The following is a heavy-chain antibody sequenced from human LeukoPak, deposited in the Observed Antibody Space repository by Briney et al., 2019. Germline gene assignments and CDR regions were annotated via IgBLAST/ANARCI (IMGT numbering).Heavy chain of an antibody. D-gene: IGHD3-10*01. CDR3: ARRHYYGSGSYPLPFDY. J-gene: IGHJ4*02. CDR2: IYPGDSDT. Sequence: GESLKISCMGSGYSFTSYWIGWVRQMPGKGLEWMGIIYPGDSDTRYSPSFQGQVTISADKSISTAYLQWSSLKASDTAMYYCARRHYYGSGSYPLPFDYWGQGTLVTVSS. CDR1: GYSFTSYW. V-gene: IGHV5-51*01.